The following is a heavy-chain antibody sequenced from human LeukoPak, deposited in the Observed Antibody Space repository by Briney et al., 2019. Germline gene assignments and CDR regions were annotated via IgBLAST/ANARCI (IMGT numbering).Heavy chain of an antibody. CDR3: ARGSFDWLLFGY. Sequence: GGSLRLSCAASGFTFSSYGMSWVRQAPGKGLEWLSAISGGGGSTYYADSVKGRFTISRDNSKNTLYLQMNSLRAEDTAVYYCARGSFDWLLFGYWGQGTLVTVSS. D-gene: IGHD3-9*01. CDR2: ISGGGGST. CDR1: GFTFSSYG. J-gene: IGHJ4*02. V-gene: IGHV3-23*01.